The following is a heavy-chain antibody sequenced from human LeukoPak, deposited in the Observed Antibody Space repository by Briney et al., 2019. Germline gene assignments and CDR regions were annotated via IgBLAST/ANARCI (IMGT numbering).Heavy chain of an antibody. CDR3: ARGLKRFGVGASTPNDY. CDR1: GYTFTSYD. Sequence: GASVKVSCKASGYTFTSYDINWVRQATGQGLEWTGWMSPNSGNTGYAQKFQGRVTMTRNTSINTAYMELSSLRSEDTAVYYCARGLKRFGVGASTPNDYWGQGTLVTVSS. J-gene: IGHJ4*02. V-gene: IGHV1-8*01. CDR2: MSPNSGNT. D-gene: IGHD3-10*01.